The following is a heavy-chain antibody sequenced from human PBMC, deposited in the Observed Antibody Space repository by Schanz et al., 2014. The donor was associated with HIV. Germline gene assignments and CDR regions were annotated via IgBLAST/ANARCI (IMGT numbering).Heavy chain of an antibody. D-gene: IGHD2-8*01. CDR2: ITPDGSVT. V-gene: IGHV3-74*02. J-gene: IGHJ3*01. Sequence: EVQLLESGGNLVHPGGSLRLSCAASGFTFGTKWMYWVRQGPGKGLAWVSYITPDGSVTYADSVKGRFTTSRDSSKNTLYLQMNSLRVEDTATYYCRVFMYSFDVWGQGTMVTVSS. CDR3: RVFMYSFDV. CDR1: GFTFGTKW.